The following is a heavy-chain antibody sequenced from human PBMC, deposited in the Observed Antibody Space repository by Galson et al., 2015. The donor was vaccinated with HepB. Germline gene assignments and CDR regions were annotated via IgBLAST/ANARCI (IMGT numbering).Heavy chain of an antibody. CDR2: IIPIFGTA. CDR3: AREGKDSSGYYYGSNAFDI. D-gene: IGHD3-22*01. CDR1: GGTFSSYA. V-gene: IGHV1-69*13. J-gene: IGHJ3*02. Sequence: SVKVSCKASGGTFSSYAISWVRQAPGQGLEWMGGIIPIFGTANYAQKFQGRVTITADESTSTAYMELSSLRSEDTAVYYCAREGKDSSGYYYGSNAFDIWGQGTMVTVSS.